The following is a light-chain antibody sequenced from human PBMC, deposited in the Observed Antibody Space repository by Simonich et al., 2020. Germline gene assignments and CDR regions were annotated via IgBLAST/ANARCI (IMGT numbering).Light chain of an antibody. Sequence: QSALTQPASVSGSPGQSITISCTGTSSDGGGYNYVSWYQQHPGKAPKLMIYGVSKRPSGVSNRFSGSKSGNTASLTISGLQAEDEADYYCSSYTSSSTWVFGGGTKLTVL. J-gene: IGLJ3*02. CDR3: SSYTSSSTWV. CDR2: GVS. CDR1: SSDGGGYNY. V-gene: IGLV2-14*01.